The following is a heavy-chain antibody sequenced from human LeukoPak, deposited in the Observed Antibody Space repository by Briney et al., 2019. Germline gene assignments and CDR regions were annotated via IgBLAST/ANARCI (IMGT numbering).Heavy chain of an antibody. V-gene: IGHV3-23*01. CDR2: ISGRGDTT. J-gene: IGHJ4*02. CDR3: AKGTGPRGRCSGGSCYPFDY. Sequence: GGSLRLSCAASGFTFSSYAMNWVRQAPGKGLGWVSGISGRGDTTHYADSVKGRFTISRDNSKNTLYLQMNSLRAEDTAVYYCAKGTGPRGRCSGGSCYPFDYWGQGTLVTVSS. D-gene: IGHD2-15*01. CDR1: GFTFSSYA.